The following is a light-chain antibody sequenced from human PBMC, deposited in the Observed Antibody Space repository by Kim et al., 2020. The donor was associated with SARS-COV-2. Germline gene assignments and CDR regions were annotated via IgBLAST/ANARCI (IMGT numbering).Light chain of an antibody. CDR2: AAS. V-gene: IGKV1-27*01. CDR1: QGISNH. Sequence: ASVGDRVPITCRASQGISNHFACYQQKPGKVPQLLIYAASALQSGVPSRFSGSGSETDFSLTIGSLQPEDVATYYSQNSTRAPWTFRQGTTVDI. CDR3: QNSTRAPWT. J-gene: IGKJ1*01.